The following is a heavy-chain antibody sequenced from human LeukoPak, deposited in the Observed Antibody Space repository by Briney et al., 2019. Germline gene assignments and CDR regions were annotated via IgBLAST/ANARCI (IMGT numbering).Heavy chain of an antibody. CDR2: IYYSGST. J-gene: IGHJ6*03. Sequence: SETLSLTCTVSGGSISSSSYYWGWIRQPPGNGLEWIGSIYYSGSTYYNPSLKSRLTISVDTSKNQFSLKLSSVTAADTAVYYCARTSKIYYYYMDVWGKGTTVTVSS. CDR1: GGSISSSSYY. V-gene: IGHV4-39*01. CDR3: ARTSKIYYYYMDV.